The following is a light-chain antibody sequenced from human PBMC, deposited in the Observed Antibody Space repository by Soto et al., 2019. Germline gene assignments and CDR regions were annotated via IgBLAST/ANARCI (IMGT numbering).Light chain of an antibody. V-gene: IGKV1-39*01. Sequence: DIQMTQSPSSLSASVGDRVTITCRASQSISSYLNWDQQKPGKAPKLLIYAASSLQSGVPSRFSGSGSGTDFTLTISSLQPEDFATYYCQQSYSTLFTFGPGTKVDI. CDR2: AAS. J-gene: IGKJ3*01. CDR3: QQSYSTLFT. CDR1: QSISSY.